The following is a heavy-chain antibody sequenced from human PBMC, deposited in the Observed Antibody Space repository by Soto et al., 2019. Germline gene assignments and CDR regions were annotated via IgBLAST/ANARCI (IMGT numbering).Heavy chain of an antibody. CDR1: GFTFSSYW. J-gene: IGHJ5*02. CDR2: IKQDGSEK. CDR3: ARDLAGTNYDFWSGYSFDP. V-gene: IGHV3-7*03. D-gene: IGHD3-3*01. Sequence: EVQLVESGGGLVQPGGSLRLSCAASGFTFSSYWMSWVRQAPGKGLEWVANIKQDGSEKYYVDSVKGRFTISRDNAKNSLYLQMNSMRAEDTAVYYCARDLAGTNYDFWSGYSFDPWGQGTLVTVSS.